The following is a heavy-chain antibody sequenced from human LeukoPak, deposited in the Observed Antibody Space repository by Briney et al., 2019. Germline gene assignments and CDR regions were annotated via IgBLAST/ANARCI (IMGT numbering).Heavy chain of an antibody. CDR2: IYTSGST. CDR3: ARGTRATYYYGSGIGEDWRFDP. J-gene: IGHJ5*02. CDR1: GYSISSGYY. V-gene: IGHV4-61*02. Sequence: SETLSLTCTVSGYSISSGYYWSWIRQPAGKGLEWIGRIYTSGSTNYNPSLKSRVTISVDTSKNQFSLKLSSVTAADTAVYYCARGTRATYYYGSGIGEDWRFDPWGQGTLVTVSS. D-gene: IGHD3-10*01.